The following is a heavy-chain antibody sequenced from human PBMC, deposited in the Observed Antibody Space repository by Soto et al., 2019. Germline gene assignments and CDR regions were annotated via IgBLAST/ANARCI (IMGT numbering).Heavy chain of an antibody. CDR1: GFTFSSYA. Sequence: DVQLVESGGGLVQPGGSLTLSCAASGFTFSSYAMSWVRQAPGKGPEWISSITGSTGKTEYADSVKGRFTVTKDNVKNTLNLEMNSLRVEDTATYYCAKDRAGGYFVPFDYWGQGARVTVSS. D-gene: IGHD3-22*01. V-gene: IGHV3-23*04. CDR3: AKDRAGGYFVPFDY. CDR2: ITGSTGKT. J-gene: IGHJ4*01.